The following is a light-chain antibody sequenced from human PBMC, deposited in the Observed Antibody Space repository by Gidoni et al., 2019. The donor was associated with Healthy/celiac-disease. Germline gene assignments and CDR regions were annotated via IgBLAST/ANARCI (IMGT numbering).Light chain of an antibody. Sequence: DIVMTQSPLSLPFTPGEPASISCRSSKSILHSNGYNYLDWYLQKPGQSPQLLIYLGSNRASGVPDRFSGSGSGTDFTLKISRVEAEDVGVYYCMQALQTPRTFGQGTRLEIK. CDR3: MQALQTPRT. V-gene: IGKV2-28*01. J-gene: IGKJ5*01. CDR2: LGS. CDR1: KSILHSNGYNY.